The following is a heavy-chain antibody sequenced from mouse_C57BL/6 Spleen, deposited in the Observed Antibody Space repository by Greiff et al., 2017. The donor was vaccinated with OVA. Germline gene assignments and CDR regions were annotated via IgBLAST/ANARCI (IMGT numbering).Heavy chain of an antibody. Sequence: EVQLQQSGPELVKPGASVKISCKASGYTFTDYYMNWVKQSHGKSLEWIGDINPNNGGTSYNQKFKGKATLTVDKSSSTAYMELRSLTSEDSAVYYCARSFLYGSSFAYWGQGTLVTVSA. CDR1: GYTFTDYY. J-gene: IGHJ3*01. V-gene: IGHV1-26*01. CDR3: ARSFLYGSSFAY. D-gene: IGHD1-1*01. CDR2: INPNNGGT.